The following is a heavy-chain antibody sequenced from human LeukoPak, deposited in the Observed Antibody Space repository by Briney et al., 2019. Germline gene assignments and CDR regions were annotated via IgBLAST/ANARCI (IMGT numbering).Heavy chain of an antibody. CDR2: IAPNSGGT. Sequence: ASVKVSCRASGYTFTAHYIHWVRQAPGQGLEWMGWIAPNSGGTNAQKFLGSVTMTGDTSINTAFMELSRLRSDDTAIYYCARGRGTTMVRGVITNYFDLWGRGSLVTVSS. J-gene: IGHJ2*01. CDR1: GYTFTAHY. CDR3: ARGRGTTMVRGVITNYFDL. V-gene: IGHV1-2*02. D-gene: IGHD3-10*01.